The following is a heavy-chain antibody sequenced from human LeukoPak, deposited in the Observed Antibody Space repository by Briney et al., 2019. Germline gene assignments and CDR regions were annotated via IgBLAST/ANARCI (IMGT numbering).Heavy chain of an antibody. Sequence: PGGSLRLSCAASGFTFSSYAMHWVRQAPGKGLEWVSVLYSGGNTYSADSVKGRFTISRDNSKNTVYLQLNSLRAEDTAVYYCAGVMRGAFDIWGQGTLVTVSS. J-gene: IGHJ3*02. CDR2: LYSGGNT. CDR1: GFTFSSYA. CDR3: AGVMRGAFDI. V-gene: IGHV3-53*01.